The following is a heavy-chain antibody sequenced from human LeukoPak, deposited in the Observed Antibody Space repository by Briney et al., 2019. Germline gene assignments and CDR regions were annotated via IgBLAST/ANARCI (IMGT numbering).Heavy chain of an antibody. V-gene: IGHV3-13*04. CDR3: ARASLGGAFDS. D-gene: IGHD3-16*01. J-gene: IGHJ5*01. CDR1: GFTFSDYD. CDR2: IGTAGDT. Sequence: GGSLRLSCAASGFTFSDYDMHWVRHPTGKGLEWVSTIGTAGDTYYPVSVKGRFTISRENAKNSLYLQMNSLRAGDTAVYYCARASLGGAFDSWGQGTLVTVSS.